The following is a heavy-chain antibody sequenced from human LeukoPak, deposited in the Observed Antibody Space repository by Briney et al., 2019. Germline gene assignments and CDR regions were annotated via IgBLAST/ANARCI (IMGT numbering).Heavy chain of an antibody. D-gene: IGHD5-18*01. V-gene: IGHV3-9*01. CDR1: GFTFDDYA. CDR3: AKDTGYSYGPFDY. Sequence: GRSLRLSGAASGFTFDDYAMHWVRQAPGKGLEWVSGISWNSHTIGYADPVKGRFTISRDNAKNSLYLQMNSLRAEDTALYYCAKDTGYSYGPFDYWGQGTLVTVSS. J-gene: IGHJ4*02. CDR2: ISWNSHTI.